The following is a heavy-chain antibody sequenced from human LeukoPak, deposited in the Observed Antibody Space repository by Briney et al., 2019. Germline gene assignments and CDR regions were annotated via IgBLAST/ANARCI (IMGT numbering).Heavy chain of an antibody. Sequence: PGGSLRLSCAASGFTFSSYAMSWVRQAPGKGLEWVSAISGSGGSTYYADSVKGRFTISRDNSKNTLYLQMNSLRAEDTAVYYWASDGDYYYYGMDVWGQGTTVTVSS. CDR1: GFTFSSYA. CDR2: ISGSGGST. J-gene: IGHJ6*02. V-gene: IGHV3-23*01. CDR3: ASDGDYYYYGMDV. D-gene: IGHD4-17*01.